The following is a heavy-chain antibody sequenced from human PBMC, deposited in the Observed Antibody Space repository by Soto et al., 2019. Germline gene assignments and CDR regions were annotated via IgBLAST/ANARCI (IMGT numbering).Heavy chain of an antibody. CDR3: AWSITIFGVVINYGMDV. Sequence: SVKVSCKASGYTFTSYGISWVRQAPGQGLEWMGGIIPIFGTANYAQKFQGRVTITADESTSTAYMELSSLRSEDTAVYYCAWSITIFGVVINYGMDVWGQGTTVTVSS. CDR2: IIPIFGTA. CDR1: GYTFTSYG. V-gene: IGHV1-69*13. D-gene: IGHD3-3*01. J-gene: IGHJ6*02.